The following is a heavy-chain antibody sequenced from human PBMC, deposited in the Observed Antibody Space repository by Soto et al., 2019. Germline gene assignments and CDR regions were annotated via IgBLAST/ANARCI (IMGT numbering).Heavy chain of an antibody. CDR2: TYSGGDT. V-gene: IGHV3-66*01. Sequence: GGSLRLSCAASGVTVGNNYMSWVRQAPGKGLEWVSVTYSGGDTRYADSVKGRFTMSRDSTKNTLYLQMNSLRAEDTAVYYCSNDSDFIWGSYRYEYRYFDYWGQGTLVTVSS. J-gene: IGHJ4*02. D-gene: IGHD3-16*02. CDR3: SNDSDFIWGSYRYEYRYFDY. CDR1: GVTVGNNY.